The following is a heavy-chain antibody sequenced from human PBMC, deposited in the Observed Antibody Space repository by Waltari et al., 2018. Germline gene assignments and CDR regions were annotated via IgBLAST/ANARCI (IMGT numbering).Heavy chain of an antibody. D-gene: IGHD6-19*01. J-gene: IGHJ5*02. CDR1: GFTFSSYW. V-gene: IGHV3-7*01. CDR3: ARGWLRGSDWFDP. CDR2: IKQDGSEK. Sequence: EVQLVESGGGLVQPGGSLRLSCAASGFTFSSYWMSWVRQAPGKGLEWVANIKQDGSEKYYVDSVKGRFTISRDNAKNSLYLQMNSLRAEDTAVYYCARGWLRGSDWFDPWGQGTLVTVSS.